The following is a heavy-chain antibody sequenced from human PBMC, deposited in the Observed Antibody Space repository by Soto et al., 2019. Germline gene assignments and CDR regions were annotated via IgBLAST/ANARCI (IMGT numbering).Heavy chain of an antibody. CDR2: IWYDGSNK. Sequence: QVQLVESGGGVVQPGRSLRLSCAASGFTFSRFGIHWVRQAPGKGLEWVAVIWYDGSNKYYADSVKGRFTISRDNSNNMVFLQMNSLRAEDTAMYSCARDEGTAAEGPYYYYALDVWGQGTTVTVSS. J-gene: IGHJ6*02. V-gene: IGHV3-33*01. CDR1: GFTFSRFG. CDR3: ARDEGTAAEGPYYYYALDV. D-gene: IGHD6-13*01.